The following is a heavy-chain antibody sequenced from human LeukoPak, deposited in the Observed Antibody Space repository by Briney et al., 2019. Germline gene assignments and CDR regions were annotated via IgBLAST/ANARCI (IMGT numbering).Heavy chain of an antibody. Sequence: ASVKVSCKASGYTFTGYYMHWVRQAPGQGLEWMGWIYPNSGGTNYAQKFQGRITMTRDTSISTAYMELSRLRSDDTAVYYCARDWPNGVFDYWGQGTLVTVSS. J-gene: IGHJ4*02. CDR1: GYTFTGYY. CDR3: ARDWPNGVFDY. V-gene: IGHV1-2*02. D-gene: IGHD2-8*01. CDR2: IYPNSGGT.